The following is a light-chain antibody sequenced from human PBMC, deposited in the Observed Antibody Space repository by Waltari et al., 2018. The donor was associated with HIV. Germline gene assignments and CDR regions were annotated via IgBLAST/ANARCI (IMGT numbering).Light chain of an antibody. Sequence: QSALTQPASVSGSPGQSITIPSTCTSSAVAGYNLFPWYQQHPGKAPKLMIYEVSKRPSGVSNRFSGSKSGNTASLTISGLQAEDEADYYCCAYAGSTTYVIFGGGTKLTVL. V-gene: IGLV2-23*02. CDR2: EVS. CDR1: SSAVAGYNL. J-gene: IGLJ2*01. CDR3: CAYAGSTTYVI.